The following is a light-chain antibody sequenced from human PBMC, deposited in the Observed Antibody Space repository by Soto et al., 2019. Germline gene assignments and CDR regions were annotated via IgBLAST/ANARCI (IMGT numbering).Light chain of an antibody. V-gene: IGKV4-1*01. CDR2: WAS. J-gene: IGKJ1*01. CDR1: QSDLYSSNNKNY. CDR3: QQYYDAPQT. Sequence: DIVMTQSPDSLAVSLGERATINCKSSQSDLYSSNNKNYLAWYQQKPGQPPKLLIYWASTRESGVPDRFSGSGSGTDFTLTISSLQAEDVAVYYCQQYYDAPQTFGQGTKVEIK.